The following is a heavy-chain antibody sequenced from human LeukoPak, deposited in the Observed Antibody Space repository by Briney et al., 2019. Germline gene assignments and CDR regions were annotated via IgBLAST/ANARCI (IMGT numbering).Heavy chain of an antibody. D-gene: IGHD3-22*01. CDR3: ARDSADDSSGYYPFDY. V-gene: IGHV3-21*01. Sequence: PGGSLRLSCGASGFTFNNYAMNWVRQTPGKGLEWVSSISGTSSYIYYADSVKGRFTISRDNAKNSLNLQMNSLRAEDTAIYYCARDSADDSSGYYPFDYWGQGTQVSVSS. J-gene: IGHJ4*02. CDR1: GFTFNNYA. CDR2: ISGTSSYI.